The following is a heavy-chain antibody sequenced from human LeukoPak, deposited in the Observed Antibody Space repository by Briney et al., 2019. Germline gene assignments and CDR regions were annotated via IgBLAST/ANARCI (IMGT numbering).Heavy chain of an antibody. J-gene: IGHJ4*02. D-gene: IGHD4-17*01. CDR2: INHSGST. CDR1: GGSFSGYY. Sequence: SETLSLTCAVYGGSFSGYYWSWVRQPPGKGLEWIGEINHSGSTNYNPSLKSRVTISVDTSKNQFSLKLSSVTAADTAVYYCARGPRVTTTVSQQRGRRKNYFDYWGQGTLVTVSS. V-gene: IGHV4-34*01. CDR3: ARGPRVTTTVSQQRGRRKNYFDY.